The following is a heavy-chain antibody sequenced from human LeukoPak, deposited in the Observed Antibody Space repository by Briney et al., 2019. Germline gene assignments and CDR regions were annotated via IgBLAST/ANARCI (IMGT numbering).Heavy chain of an antibody. CDR2: ISGSSSYI. J-gene: IGHJ4*02. Sequence: PGGSLRLSCAASGFTFSSYSMNWVRQAPGKGLEWVSSISGSSSYIYYADSVKGRFTISRDNARNSLYLQMNSLRAEDTAVYYCARGAYYYEDWGQGTLVTVSS. V-gene: IGHV3-21*01. CDR1: GFTFSSYS. CDR3: ARGAYYYED. D-gene: IGHD3-22*01.